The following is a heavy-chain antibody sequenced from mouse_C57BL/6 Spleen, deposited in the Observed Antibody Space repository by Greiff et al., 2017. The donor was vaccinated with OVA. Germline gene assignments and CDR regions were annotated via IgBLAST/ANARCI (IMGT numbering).Heavy chain of an antibody. D-gene: IGHD1-1*01. CDR1: GYTFTSYW. Sequence: VQLQQPGAELVKPGASVKLSCKASGYTFTSYWMHWVKQRPGQGLEWIGMIHPNSGSTNYNEKFKSKATLTVDKSSSTAYMQLSSLTSEDSAVYYCARGSSLYYAMDYWGQGTSVTVSS. CDR2: IHPNSGST. V-gene: IGHV1-64*01. J-gene: IGHJ4*01. CDR3: ARGSSLYYAMDY.